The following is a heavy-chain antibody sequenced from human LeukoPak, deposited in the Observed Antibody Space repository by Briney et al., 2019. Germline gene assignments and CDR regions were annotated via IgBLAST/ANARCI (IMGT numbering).Heavy chain of an antibody. J-gene: IGHJ6*02. CDR2: INPNSGGT. V-gene: IGHV1-2*02. D-gene: IGHD3-22*01. CDR1: GYTFTGYY. Sequence: ASVKVSCKASGYTFTGYYMHWVRQAPGQGLEWMGWINPNSGGTNYAQKFQGRVTMTRDTSISTAYMELSRLRSDDTAVYYCAREGDVDYDSSQVPPGYYGMDVWGQGTTVTVSS. CDR3: AREGDVDYDSSQVPPGYYGMDV.